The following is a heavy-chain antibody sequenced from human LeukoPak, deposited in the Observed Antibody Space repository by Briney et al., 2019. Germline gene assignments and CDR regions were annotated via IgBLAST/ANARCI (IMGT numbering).Heavy chain of an antibody. V-gene: IGHV1-8*01. Sequence: ASVKVSCKASGYTFTSYDINWVRRATGQGLEWMGWMNPNSGNTGYAQKFQGRVTMTRNTSISTAYMELSSLRSEDTAVYYCARADYDFWSGYYFVYYYYGMDVWGQGTTVTVSS. D-gene: IGHD3-3*01. CDR2: MNPNSGNT. J-gene: IGHJ6*02. CDR3: ARADYDFWSGYYFVYYYYGMDV. CDR1: GYTFTSYD.